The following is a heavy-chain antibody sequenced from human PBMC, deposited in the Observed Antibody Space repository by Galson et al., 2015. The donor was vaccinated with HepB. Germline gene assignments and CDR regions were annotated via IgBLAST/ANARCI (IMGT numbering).Heavy chain of an antibody. CDR3: ARGPMTTVVTPPFNYYMDV. CDR2: IIPIFGTA. CDR1: GGTFSSYA. J-gene: IGHJ6*03. Sequence: SVKVSCKASGGTFSSYAISWVRQAPGQGLEWMGGIIPIFGTANYAQKFQGRVTITADESTSTAYMELSSLRSEDTAVYYCARGPMTTVVTPPFNYYMDVWGKGTTVTVSS. D-gene: IGHD4-23*01. V-gene: IGHV1-69*13.